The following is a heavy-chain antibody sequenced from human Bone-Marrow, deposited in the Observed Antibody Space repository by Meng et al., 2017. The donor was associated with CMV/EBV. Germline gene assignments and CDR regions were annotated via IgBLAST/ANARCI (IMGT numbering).Heavy chain of an antibody. CDR3: ARLPGYCSGSSCYGYGMDV. CDR1: GGSISSYY. CDR2: IYYSGST. J-gene: IGHJ6*02. D-gene: IGHD2-15*01. Sequence: SETLSLTCTVSGGSISSYYWSWIRQPPGKGLEWIGYIYYSGSTNYNPSLKSRVTISVDTSKNQFSLKLSSVTAADTAVYYCARLPGYCSGSSCYGYGMDVWGQGTTVTVSS. V-gene: IGHV4-59*01.